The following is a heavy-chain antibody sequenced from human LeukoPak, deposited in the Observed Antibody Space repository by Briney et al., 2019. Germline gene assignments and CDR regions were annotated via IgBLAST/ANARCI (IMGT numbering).Heavy chain of an antibody. Sequence: PSETLSLTCTVSGGSISSYYWSWIRQPPGKGLEWIGYIYYSGSTSYNPSLKSRVTISVDTSKNQFSLKLSSVTAADTAVYYGARGLLWFGEFPQFYGMDVWGQGTTVTVSS. V-gene: IGHV4-59*01. CDR3: ARGLLWFGEFPQFYGMDV. D-gene: IGHD3-10*01. CDR2: IYYSGST. CDR1: GGSISSYY. J-gene: IGHJ6*02.